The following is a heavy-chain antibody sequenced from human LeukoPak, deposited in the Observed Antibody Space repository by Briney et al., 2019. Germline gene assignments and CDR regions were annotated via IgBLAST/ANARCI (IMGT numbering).Heavy chain of an antibody. CDR1: GFTFSSYG. D-gene: IGHD2-8*01. J-gene: IGHJ4*02. Sequence: PGGSLRLSCAASGFTFSSYGMHWVRQAPGKGLEWVGRIKSKTDGGTTDYAAPVKGRFTISRDDSINTLYLQMNSLKTEDTAVYYCTTDQTNDFDYWGQGTLVTVSS. CDR3: TTDQTNDFDY. CDR2: IKSKTDGGTT. V-gene: IGHV3-15*01.